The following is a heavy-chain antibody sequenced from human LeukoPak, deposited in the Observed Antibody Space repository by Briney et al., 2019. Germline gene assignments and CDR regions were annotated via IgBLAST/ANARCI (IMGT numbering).Heavy chain of an antibody. CDR2: ISSSSSYI. CDR1: GFTFSNSA. Sequence: PGGSLRLSCAASGFTFSNSAMSWVRQAPGKGLEWVSSISSSSSYIYYADSVKGRFTTSRDNAKNSLYLQMNSLRAEDTAVYYCARAYCSGGSCYPFDYWGQGTLVTVSS. V-gene: IGHV3-21*01. J-gene: IGHJ4*02. CDR3: ARAYCSGGSCYPFDY. D-gene: IGHD2-15*01.